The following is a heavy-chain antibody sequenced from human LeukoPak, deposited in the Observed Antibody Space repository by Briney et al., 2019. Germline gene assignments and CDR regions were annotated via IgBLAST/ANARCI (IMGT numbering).Heavy chain of an antibody. Sequence: PSETLSLTCTVSGGSISSYYWSWIRQPPGKGLEWIGYIYTSGSTNYNPSLKSRVTISVDTSKNQFSLNLSSVTAADTAVYFCARDRGDGYNWDGFDIWGQGTLVTVSS. CDR2: IYTSGST. J-gene: IGHJ3*02. CDR1: GGSISSYY. CDR3: ARDRGDGYNWDGFDI. D-gene: IGHD5-24*01. V-gene: IGHV4-59*01.